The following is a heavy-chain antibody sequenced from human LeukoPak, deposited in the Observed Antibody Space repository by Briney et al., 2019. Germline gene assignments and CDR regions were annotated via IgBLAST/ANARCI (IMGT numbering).Heavy chain of an antibody. D-gene: IGHD3-10*01. CDR3: ARDPGEITSHFDY. Sequence: ASGTLSLTCAVSGGSISSSNWWSWVRQPPGKGLEWIGEIYHSGSTNYNPSLKSRVTISVDKSKNQFSLKLSSVTAADTAVYYCARDPGEITSHFDYWGQGTLVTVSS. CDR1: GGSISSSNW. J-gene: IGHJ4*02. V-gene: IGHV4-4*02. CDR2: IYHSGST.